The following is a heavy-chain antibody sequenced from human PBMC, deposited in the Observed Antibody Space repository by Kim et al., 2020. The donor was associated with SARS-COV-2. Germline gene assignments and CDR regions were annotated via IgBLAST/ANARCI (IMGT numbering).Heavy chain of an antibody. CDR2: ISAYNGNT. Sequence: ASVKVSCKASGYTFTSYGISWVRQAPGQGLEWMGWISAYNGNTNYAQKLQGRVTMTTDTSTSTAYMELRSLRSDDTAVYYCARDEDSRHYYDSSGYYYYFDYWGQGTLVTVSS. J-gene: IGHJ4*02. CDR3: ARDEDSRHYYDSSGYYYYFDY. D-gene: IGHD3-22*01. CDR1: GYTFTSYG. V-gene: IGHV1-18*01.